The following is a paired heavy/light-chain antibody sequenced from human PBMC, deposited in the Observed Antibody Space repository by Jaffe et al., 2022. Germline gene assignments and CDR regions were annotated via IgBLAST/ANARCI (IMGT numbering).Light chain of an antibody. Sequence: DIQMTQSPSTLSASVGDRVTITCRASHSISDWLAWYQQRPGKAPKLLIYKASTLVSGVPSRFSGSGSGTEFTLTITSLQPDDFATYYCQQYNTYSRTFGQGTKVEI. V-gene: IGKV1-5*03. CDR3: QQYNTYSRT. CDR2: KAS. J-gene: IGKJ1*01. CDR1: HSISDW.
Heavy chain of an antibody. J-gene: IGHJ4*02. CDR1: GFIFGDDA. Sequence: EVQVVESGGGLVQPGGSLRLSCTGSGFIFGDDAMSWFRQAPGKGLEWVGFIRSKAYGGTTQFAASLKGRFTISRDDSKNIAYLHMNSLQTEDTAVYFCTRNHGTHDYGVYWGQGTLVTVSS. CDR3: TRNHGTHDYGVY. V-gene: IGHV3-49*03. D-gene: IGHD4-17*01. CDR2: IRSKAYGGTT.